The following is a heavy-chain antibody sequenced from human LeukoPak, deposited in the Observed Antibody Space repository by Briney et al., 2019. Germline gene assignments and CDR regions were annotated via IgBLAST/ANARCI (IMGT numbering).Heavy chain of an antibody. CDR1: GYSFSDYY. D-gene: IGHD5-12*01. Sequence: ASVKVSCKSSGYSFSDYYMHWVRQAPGQGLEWMGWINPDTGDTNFAQRSQGRVTMTRVTSINTAYMDLSSLTSDDTAVYYSAFLARTGARDWGQGTLVTVSS. V-gene: IGHV1-2*02. CDR2: INPDTGDT. CDR3: AFLARTGARD. J-gene: IGHJ4*02.